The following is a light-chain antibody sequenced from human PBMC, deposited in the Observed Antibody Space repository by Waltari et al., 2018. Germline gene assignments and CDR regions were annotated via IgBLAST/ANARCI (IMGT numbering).Light chain of an antibody. CDR3: QQYGSSPGGFT. V-gene: IGKV3-20*01. J-gene: IGKJ3*01. CDR1: QSVSSSY. Sequence: EIVLTQSPGTLSLSPGERATLSCRASQSVSSSYLAWYQQKPGQAPRLLIYGSSSRATGIPDRVSGSGSGTDFTLTISRLEPEDFAVYYCQQYGSSPGGFTFGPGTKVDIK. CDR2: GSS.